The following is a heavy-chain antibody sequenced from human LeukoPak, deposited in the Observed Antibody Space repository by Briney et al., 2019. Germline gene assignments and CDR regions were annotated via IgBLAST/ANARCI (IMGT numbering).Heavy chain of an antibody. J-gene: IGHJ4*02. D-gene: IGHD2-8*02. Sequence: SETLSLTCGVYGVSFTGNYWSWIRQPPGKGPEWIGEINHNGGTKYNPSLKSRVTISVDTSENQFSLKLSSVTTADTAVYYCARIRCGHTGGICYNYWGQGTLVTVSS. V-gene: IGHV4-34*01. CDR2: INHNGGT. CDR3: ARIRCGHTGGICYNY. CDR1: GVSFTGNY.